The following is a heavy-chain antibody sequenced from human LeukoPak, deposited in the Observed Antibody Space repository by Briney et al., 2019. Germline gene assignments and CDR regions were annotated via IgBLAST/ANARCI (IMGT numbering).Heavy chain of an antibody. CDR1: GFTFSSYA. CDR2: ISGSGGST. J-gene: IGHJ4*02. CDR3: AKGPLVRYAGSYFFDY. D-gene: IGHD3-10*02. Sequence: GGSLRLSCAASGFTFSSYAMSWVRQAPGKGLEWVSDISGSGGSTYYADSVKGRFTISRDNSKNTLYLQMHRLRAEDTAVYYCAKGPLVRYAGSYFFDYWGQGTLVTVSS. V-gene: IGHV3-23*01.